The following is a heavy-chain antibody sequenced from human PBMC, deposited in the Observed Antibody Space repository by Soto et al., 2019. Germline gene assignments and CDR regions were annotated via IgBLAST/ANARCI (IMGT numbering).Heavy chain of an antibody. D-gene: IGHD2-15*01. CDR2: IIPIFGTA. Sequence: SVKVSCKASGGTFSSYAISWVRQAPGQGLEWMGGIIPIFGTANYAQKFQGRVTITADESTSTAYMELSSLRSEDTAVYYCARGGHTVVAAMYWFDPWGQGTLVTVSS. CDR1: GGTFSSYA. J-gene: IGHJ5*02. CDR3: ARGGHTVVAAMYWFDP. V-gene: IGHV1-69*13.